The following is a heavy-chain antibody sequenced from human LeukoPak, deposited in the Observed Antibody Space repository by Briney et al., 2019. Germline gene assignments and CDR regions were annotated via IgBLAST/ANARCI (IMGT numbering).Heavy chain of an antibody. Sequence: GESLKISCMGSGYSFTTYWIAWVRQIPGKGLEWMGIIYPGDSDTKYSPSFQGHVTLSADKSTSTAYLQWSSLKASDTAMYYCAGRSLDSGYDYGIDYWGQGTLVTVSS. J-gene: IGHJ4*02. V-gene: IGHV5-51*01. CDR3: AGRSLDSGYDYGIDY. CDR2: IYPGDSDT. D-gene: IGHD5-12*01. CDR1: GYSFTTYW.